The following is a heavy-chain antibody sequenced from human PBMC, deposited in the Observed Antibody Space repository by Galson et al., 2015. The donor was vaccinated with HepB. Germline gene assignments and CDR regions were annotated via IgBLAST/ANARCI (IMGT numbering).Heavy chain of an antibody. CDR3: ARAASYYDSSGYYPDY. CDR1: GYTFTGYY. D-gene: IGHD3-22*01. Sequence: SVKVSCKASGYTFTGYYMHWVRQAPGQGLEWMGRINPNSGGTNYAQKFQGRVTMTRDTSISTAYMELSRLRSDDTAVYYCARAASYYDSSGYYPDYWGQGTLVTVSS. V-gene: IGHV1-2*06. CDR2: INPNSGGT. J-gene: IGHJ4*02.